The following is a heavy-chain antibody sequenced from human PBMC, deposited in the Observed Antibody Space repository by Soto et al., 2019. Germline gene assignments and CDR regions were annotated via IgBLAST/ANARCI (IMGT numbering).Heavy chain of an antibody. CDR3: RVGVAD. CDR2: LSFDASKK. Sequence: QVQLVESGGGVVQPGRSLRLSCAASGFNCSAYGMHWVRQAPGTGLELVALLSFDASKKYYADSVKGRFTISRDTSRNTLYLQMNSLRVEDTAVYYCRVGVADWGQGTRVTVSS. CDR1: GFNCSAYG. D-gene: IGHD1-26*01. J-gene: IGHJ4*02. V-gene: IGHV3-30*03.